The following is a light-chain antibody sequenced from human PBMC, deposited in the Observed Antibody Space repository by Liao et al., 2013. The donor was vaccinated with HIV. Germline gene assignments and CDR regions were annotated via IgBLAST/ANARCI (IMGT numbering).Light chain of an antibody. J-gene: IGLJ2*01. Sequence: SYDLTQSSSVSVSPGQTASITCSGDKLGDKYVCWYQKKAGQSPLLVIYQDNKRPSGIPDRFSGSNSANTATLTISGTQDVDEADYYCQTWGSSTAVFGGGTKLTVL. CDR3: QTWGSSTAV. CDR1: KLGDKY. V-gene: IGLV3-1*01. CDR2: QDN.